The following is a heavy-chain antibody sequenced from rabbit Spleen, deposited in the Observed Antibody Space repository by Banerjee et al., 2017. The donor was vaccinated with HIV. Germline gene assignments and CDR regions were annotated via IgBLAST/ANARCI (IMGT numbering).Heavy chain of an antibody. V-gene: IGHV1S40*01. CDR1: GFSFSSSYD. CDR2: INTITGKS. D-gene: IGHD8-1*01. CDR3: ARDTGSSFSSYGMDL. J-gene: IGHJ6*01. Sequence: QQLVESGGGLVKPGASLTLTCTASGFSFSSSYDMCWVRQAPGKGLEWIACINTITGKSVYASWAKGRFIMSRTSSTTVTLQMTSLTAADTATYFCARDTGSSFSSYGMDLWGPGTLVTVS.